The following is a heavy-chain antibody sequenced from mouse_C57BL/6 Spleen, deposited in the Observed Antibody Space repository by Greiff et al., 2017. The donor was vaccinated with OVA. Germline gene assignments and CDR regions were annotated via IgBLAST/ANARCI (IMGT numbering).Heavy chain of an antibody. D-gene: IGHD1-1*01. CDR1: GYTFTSYW. CDR3: ARQITTVVYWYFDV. CDR2: IDPSDSYT. J-gene: IGHJ1*03. V-gene: IGHV1-50*01. Sequence: VQLQQPGAELVKPGASVKLSCKASGYTFTSYWMQWVKQRPGQGLEWIGEIDPSDSYTNSNQKFKGKATLTVDTSSSTAYMQLSSLTSEDSAVYYCARQITTVVYWYFDVWGTGTTVTVSS.